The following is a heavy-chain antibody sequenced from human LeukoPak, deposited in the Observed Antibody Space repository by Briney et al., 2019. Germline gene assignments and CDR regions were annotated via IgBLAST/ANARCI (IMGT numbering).Heavy chain of an antibody. CDR2: IYSGGST. CDR1: GFTVSSNY. Sequence: GGSLRLSCAASGFTVSSNYMSWVRQAPGKGLEWVSVIYSGGSTYYADSVKGRFTISRHNSKNTLYLQMNSLRAEDTAVYYCAREMATAHDAFDIWGQGTMVTVSS. D-gene: IGHD5-24*01. V-gene: IGHV3-53*04. CDR3: AREMATAHDAFDI. J-gene: IGHJ3*02.